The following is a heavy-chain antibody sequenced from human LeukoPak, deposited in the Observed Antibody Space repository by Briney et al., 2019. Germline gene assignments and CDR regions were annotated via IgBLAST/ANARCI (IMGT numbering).Heavy chain of an antibody. CDR1: GGSFSGYY. CDR3: ARGKSDCSSTSCYLVPSRVRAFDI. CDR2: INHSGST. V-gene: IGHV4-34*01. Sequence: SETLSLTCAVYGGSFSGYYWSWIRQPPGEGLEWIGEINHSGSTNYSPSLKSRVTISVDTSKNQFSLKLSSVTAADTAVYYCARGKSDCSSTSCYLVPSRVRAFDIWGQGTMVTVSS. D-gene: IGHD2-2*01. J-gene: IGHJ3*02.